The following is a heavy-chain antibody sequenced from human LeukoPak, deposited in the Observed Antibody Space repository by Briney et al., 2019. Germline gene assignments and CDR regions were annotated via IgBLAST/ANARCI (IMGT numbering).Heavy chain of an antibody. V-gene: IGHV3-23*01. D-gene: IGHD3-10*01. J-gene: IGHJ3*02. CDR3: ARGRPDYYGSDDAFDI. CDR2: ISVSGGSP. Sequence: QAGGSLRLSCAASGFTFSSYAMMWVRQAPGKGLDWVSTISVSGGSPNYADSVKGRFTISRDNSKNTLFLQMNSLKTEDTAVYYCARGRPDYYGSDDAFDIWGQGTMVTVSS. CDR1: GFTFSSYA.